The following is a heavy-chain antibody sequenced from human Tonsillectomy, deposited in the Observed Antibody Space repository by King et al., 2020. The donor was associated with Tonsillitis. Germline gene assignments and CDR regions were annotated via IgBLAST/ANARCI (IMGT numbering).Heavy chain of an antibody. D-gene: IGHD3-3*01. CDR1: GFTFSSYG. J-gene: IGHJ6*02. V-gene: IGHV3-30*18. CDR2: ISYDGSNK. CDR3: AKDNDDFWSGYYYYYYGMDV. Sequence: VQLVESGGGVVQPGRSLRLSCAASGFTFSSYGMHWVRQAPGKGLEWVAVISYDGSNKYFADSVKGRCNISRDNSKNTLYLQMNSLRAEDTAVYYCAKDNDDFWSGYYYYYYGMDVWGQGTTVTVPS.